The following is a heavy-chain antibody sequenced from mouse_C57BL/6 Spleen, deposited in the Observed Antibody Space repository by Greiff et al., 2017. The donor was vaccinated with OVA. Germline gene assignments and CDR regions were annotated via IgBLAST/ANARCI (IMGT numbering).Heavy chain of an antibody. V-gene: IGHV14-1*01. CDR3: TTTTVVAKRYFDV. CDR2: IDPEDGDT. Sequence: EVQLVESGAELVRPGASVKLSCTASGFNIQDYYMHWVKQRPEQGLEWIGRIDPEDGDTEYAPKFQGKATMTADTSSNTAYLQLSSLTSEDTAVYYCTTTTVVAKRYFDVWGTGTTVTVSS. CDR1: GFNIQDYY. D-gene: IGHD1-1*01. J-gene: IGHJ1*03.